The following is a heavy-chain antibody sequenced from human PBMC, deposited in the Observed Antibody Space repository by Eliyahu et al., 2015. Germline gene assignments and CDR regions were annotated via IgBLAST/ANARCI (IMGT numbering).Heavy chain of an antibody. J-gene: IGHJ6*03. CDR1: GFPFRGHN. CDR2: ITSSGSAI. D-gene: IGHD2-2*01. CDR3: ARDRGIVAVXADYYMDV. V-gene: IGHV3-11*01. Sequence: QVQLVESGXGLVKPGGSLRLXCAASGFPFRGHNLSWXRQAPGKGLGXVSYITSSGSAIYYADSVKGRFXISRDNAKNSLYLQMNSLRAEDTAVYYCARDRGIVAVXADYYMDVWGKGTTVTVSS.